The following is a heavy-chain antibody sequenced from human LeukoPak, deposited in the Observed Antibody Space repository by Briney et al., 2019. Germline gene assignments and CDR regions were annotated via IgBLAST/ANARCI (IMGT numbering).Heavy chain of an antibody. V-gene: IGHV4-30-4*01. Sequence: SETLSLTCTVSGGSISSGDYYWSWIRQPPGKGLEWIGYIYYSGSTYYNPSLKSRVTISVDTSKNQFSLKLSSVTAADTAVYYCARAVRGVIIARHFDYWGQGTLVTVSS. J-gene: IGHJ4*02. CDR3: ARAVRGVIIARHFDY. CDR1: GGSISSGDYY. CDR2: IYYSGST. D-gene: IGHD3-10*01.